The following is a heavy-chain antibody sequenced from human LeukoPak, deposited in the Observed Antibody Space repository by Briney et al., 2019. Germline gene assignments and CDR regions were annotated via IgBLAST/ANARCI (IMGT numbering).Heavy chain of an antibody. CDR3: ARDRSYCIGADCYWGRLDY. V-gene: IGHV3-7*03. CDR1: GFTFNTYW. J-gene: IGHJ4*02. Sequence: PGGSLRLSCAASGFTFNTYWMSWVRQAPGKGLEWVANIKEVGSKKYYVDSVKGRFTISRDNAKDSVYLQMNSLRAEDTAVYYCARDRSYCIGADCYWGRLDYWGQGSLVTVSS. D-gene: IGHD2-15*01. CDR2: IKEVGSKK.